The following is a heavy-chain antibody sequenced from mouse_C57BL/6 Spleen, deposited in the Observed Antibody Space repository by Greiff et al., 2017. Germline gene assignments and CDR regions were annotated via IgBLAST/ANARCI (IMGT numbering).Heavy chain of an antibody. J-gene: IGHJ3*01. CDR1: GFTFSSYG. Sequence: EVKLVESGGDLVKPGGSLKLSCAASGFTFSSYGMSWVRQTPDKRLEWVATISSGGSYTYYPDSVKGRFTISRDKAKNTLYLQMSSLKSEDTAMYYCARAYGSSAWFAYWGQGTLVTVSA. CDR2: ISSGGSYT. CDR3: ARAYGSSAWFAY. D-gene: IGHD1-1*01. V-gene: IGHV5-6*01.